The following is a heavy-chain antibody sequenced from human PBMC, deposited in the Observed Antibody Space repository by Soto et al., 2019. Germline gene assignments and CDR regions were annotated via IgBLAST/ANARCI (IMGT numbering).Heavy chain of an antibody. Sequence: QVQLVQSGAEVKKPGASVKVSCKASGYTFTSYGISWVRQAPGQGLEWMGRISAYNGNTKYAQKIQGRLTMTTDTSTSTAYMEVRSLRSDDTAVYYCARDAAAGLNDYWGQGTLVTVSS. CDR3: ARDAAAGLNDY. J-gene: IGHJ4*02. CDR2: ISAYNGNT. V-gene: IGHV1-18*01. CDR1: GYTFTSYG. D-gene: IGHD6-13*01.